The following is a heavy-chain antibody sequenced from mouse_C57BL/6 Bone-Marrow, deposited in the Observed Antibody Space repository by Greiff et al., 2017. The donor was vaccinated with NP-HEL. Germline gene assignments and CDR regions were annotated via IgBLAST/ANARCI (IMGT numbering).Heavy chain of an antibody. CDR1: GFTFSSYG. CDR3: ARQGSYGY. V-gene: IGHV5-6*01. CDR2: ISSGGSYT. J-gene: IGHJ2*01. Sequence: EVQLQESGGDLVKPGGSLKLSCAASGFTFSSYGMSWVRQTPDKRLEWVATISSGGSYTYYPDSVKGRFTISRDNAKNTLYLQMSSLKSEDTAMYYCARQGSYGYWGQGTTLTVSS. D-gene: IGHD1-1*02.